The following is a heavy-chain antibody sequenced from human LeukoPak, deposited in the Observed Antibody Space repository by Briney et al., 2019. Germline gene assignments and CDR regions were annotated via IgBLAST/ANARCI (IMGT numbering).Heavy chain of an antibody. Sequence: GASVKVSCKASGYTFTTYGISWVRQAPGHGLEWMGWISTFNGHTNYAQSRQDRVTMTTDTSTSTVYMELSSLRSDDTAVYYCARGLRYFDRDDKRFDYWGQGTLVTVSS. CDR3: ARGLRYFDRDDKRFDY. CDR1: GYTFTTYG. D-gene: IGHD3-9*01. J-gene: IGHJ4*02. CDR2: ISTFNGHT. V-gene: IGHV1-18*01.